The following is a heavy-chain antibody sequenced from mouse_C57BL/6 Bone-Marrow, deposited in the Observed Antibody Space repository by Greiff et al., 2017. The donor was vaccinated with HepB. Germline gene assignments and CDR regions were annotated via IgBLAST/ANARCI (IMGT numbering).Heavy chain of an antibody. CDR1: GFSLTSYG. CDR2: IWGVGST. CDR3: ASRYYSNYGWYFDV. Sequence: VKLMESGPGLVAPSQSLSITCTVSGFSLTSYGVDWVRQSPGKGLEWLGVIWGVGSTNYNSALKSILSISKDNSKSQVFLKMNSLQTDDTAMYYWASRYYSNYGWYFDVWGTGTTVTVSS. V-gene: IGHV2-6*01. D-gene: IGHD2-5*01. J-gene: IGHJ1*03.